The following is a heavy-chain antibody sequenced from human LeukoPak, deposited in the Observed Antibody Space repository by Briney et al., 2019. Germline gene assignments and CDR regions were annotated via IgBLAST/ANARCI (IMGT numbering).Heavy chain of an antibody. CDR2: IKQDETEK. Sequence: GGSLRLSCTASGFTFSNFWMGWVRQAPGKGLEWVANIKQDETEKFYLGSVKGRFTISRDNAKNTLYLQMNSLRAEDTAVYYCARGDFWSGYQDYFDYWGQGTLVTVSS. CDR1: GFTFSNFW. J-gene: IGHJ4*02. CDR3: ARGDFWSGYQDYFDY. V-gene: IGHV3-7*01. D-gene: IGHD3-3*01.